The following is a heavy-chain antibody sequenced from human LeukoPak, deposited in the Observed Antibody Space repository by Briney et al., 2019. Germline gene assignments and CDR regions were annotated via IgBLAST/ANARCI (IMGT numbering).Heavy chain of an antibody. J-gene: IGHJ4*02. Sequence: GGSLRLSCAASGFIFSSYSMTWVRQAPGKGLEWVSYISSSSSTIYYADSVKGRFTISRDNAKNSLYLQMNSLRAEDTAVYYCARGPTQLRFLEWLDFDYWGQGTLVTVSS. CDR2: ISSSSSTI. CDR1: GFIFSSYS. D-gene: IGHD3-3*01. CDR3: ARGPTQLRFLEWLDFDY. V-gene: IGHV3-48*04.